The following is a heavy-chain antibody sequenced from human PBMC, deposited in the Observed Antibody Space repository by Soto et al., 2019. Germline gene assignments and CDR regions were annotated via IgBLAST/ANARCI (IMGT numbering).Heavy chain of an antibody. J-gene: IGHJ4*02. Sequence: SETLSLTCTVSGGSISSYYWSWIRQPPGKGLEWIGYIYYSGSTNYNPSLKSRVTISVDTSKNQFSLKLSSVTAADTAVYYCARSIAPRHGFTPSGYSSSWYSRTFDYWGQVTMVTVSS. CDR3: ARSIAPRHGFTPSGYSSSWYSRTFDY. V-gene: IGHV4-59*01. CDR1: GGSISSYY. CDR2: IYYSGST. D-gene: IGHD6-13*01.